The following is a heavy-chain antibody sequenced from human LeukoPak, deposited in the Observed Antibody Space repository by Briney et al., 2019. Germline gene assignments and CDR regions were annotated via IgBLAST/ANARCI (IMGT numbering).Heavy chain of an antibody. CDR1: GFAFSSHG. V-gene: IGHV3-23*01. CDR3: AKDSVKVSTIRRVPHYTDV. CDR2: ISPSGDIL. J-gene: IGHJ6*03. D-gene: IGHD5/OR15-5a*01. Sequence: GGSLRLSCAASGFAFSSHGMNWVRQAPGKRLEWVSGISPSGDILYYVDSVKGQFTISRDNSKNTLYLQMNSLRAEDTAVYHCAKDSVKVSTIRRVPHYTDVWGKGTTVTIS.